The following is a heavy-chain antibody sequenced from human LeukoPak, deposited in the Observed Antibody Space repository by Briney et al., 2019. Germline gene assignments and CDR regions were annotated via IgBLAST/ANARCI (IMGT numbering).Heavy chain of an antibody. CDR2: TSNGGST. D-gene: IGHD1-26*01. CDR3: AKGSENIMGAPQADY. CDR1: GFTFSSYA. V-gene: IGHV3-23*01. J-gene: IGHJ4*02. Sequence: GGSPRLSCAASGFTFSSYAMSWVRQAPGKGLEWVSSTSNGGSTYYGDSVKGRFTISRDNSKNTLFLQMNSLRAEDTAVCYCAKGSENIMGAPQADYWGQGTLVIVSS.